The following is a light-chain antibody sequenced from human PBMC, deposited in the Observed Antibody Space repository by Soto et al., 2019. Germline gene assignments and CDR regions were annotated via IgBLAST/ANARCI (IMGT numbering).Light chain of an antibody. Sequence: EIVLTQSPGTLSLSPGERATLSCRASQSVSSSTFAWYQQRRGQTPRLLIYGTSNRFTGIPDRFSGSGSGTDSTLTISRLEPEDFAVYYCHQSGGAFGQGTKVEIK. CDR2: GTS. CDR1: QSVSSST. CDR3: HQSGGA. V-gene: IGKV3-20*01. J-gene: IGKJ1*01.